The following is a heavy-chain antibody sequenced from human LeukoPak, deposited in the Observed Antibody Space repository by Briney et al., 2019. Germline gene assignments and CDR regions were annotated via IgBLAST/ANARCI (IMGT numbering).Heavy chain of an antibody. Sequence: GASVKVSCKASGYTFTSYVISWVRQAPGQGLEWMGWISAYNGNTNYAQKLQGRVTMTTDTSTSTAYMELRSLRSDDTAVYYCARVSHYGGNSRTLDYYYCGMDVWGQGTTVTVSS. V-gene: IGHV1-18*01. CDR2: ISAYNGNT. J-gene: IGHJ6*02. CDR3: ARVSHYGGNSRTLDYYYCGMDV. CDR1: GYTFTSYV. D-gene: IGHD4-23*01.